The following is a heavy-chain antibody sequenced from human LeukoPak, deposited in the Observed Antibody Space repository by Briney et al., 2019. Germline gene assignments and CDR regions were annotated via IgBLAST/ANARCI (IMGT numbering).Heavy chain of an antibody. V-gene: IGHV4-61*08. CDR1: GGSISSSDYY. J-gene: IGHJ4*02. CDR3: ARGGGSSYRGGYYFDY. Sequence: PSETLSLTCTVSGGSISSSDYYWSWIRQPPGKGLEWIGYIYYGGSTNYNPSLKSRVTISVATSKNQFSLTLNSVTAADTAVYYCARGGGSSYRGGYYFDYWGQGTLVTVSS. CDR2: IYYGGST. D-gene: IGHD1-26*01.